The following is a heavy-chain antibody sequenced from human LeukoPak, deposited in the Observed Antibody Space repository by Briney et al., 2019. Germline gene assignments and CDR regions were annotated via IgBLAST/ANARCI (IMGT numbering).Heavy chain of an antibody. Sequence: ASVKVSCKASGYTFTGYYMHWVRQAPGQGLEWMGWINPNSGGTNYAQKFQGWVTMTRDTSISTAYMELSRLRSDDTAVYYCAREGSSSPPSGGFDYWGQGTLVTVSS. CDR1: GYTFTGYY. CDR2: INPNSGGT. V-gene: IGHV1-2*04. CDR3: AREGSSSPPSGGFDY. J-gene: IGHJ4*02. D-gene: IGHD6-13*01.